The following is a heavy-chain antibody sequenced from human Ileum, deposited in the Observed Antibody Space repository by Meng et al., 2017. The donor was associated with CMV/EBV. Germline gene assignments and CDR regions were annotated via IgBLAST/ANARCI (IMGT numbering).Heavy chain of an antibody. V-gene: IGHV4-4*07. Sequence: VWLQGAGPACVKPSETLSLSCSVSGGSIRGYYWSWVRQPAGKRLEWIGRIDPSGSRNYNPFLRDRITVSVDTSKNQFSLRLTSVTAADTAVYYCARECVGEGDNCQWDYWVDPWGHGTLVTVSS. CDR3: ARECVGEGDNCQWDYWVDP. J-gene: IGHJ5*02. D-gene: IGHD3-16*01. CDR1: GGSIRGYY. CDR2: IDPSGSR.